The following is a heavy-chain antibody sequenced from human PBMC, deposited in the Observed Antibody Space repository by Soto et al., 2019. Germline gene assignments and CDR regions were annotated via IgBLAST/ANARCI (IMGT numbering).Heavy chain of an antibody. CDR1: GFTFSSYC. V-gene: IGHV3-30*18. D-gene: IGHD3-22*01. Sequence: GASLRLFCAASGFTFSSYCMHWVRQAPGKGLEWVAVISYDGSNKYYADSVKGRFTISRDNSKNTLYLQMNSLSAQDTAVYYCAKSTGYCDRSGYSYGMDVWGQGTTVTVSS. CDR3: AKSTGYCDRSGYSYGMDV. J-gene: IGHJ6*02. CDR2: ISYDGSNK.